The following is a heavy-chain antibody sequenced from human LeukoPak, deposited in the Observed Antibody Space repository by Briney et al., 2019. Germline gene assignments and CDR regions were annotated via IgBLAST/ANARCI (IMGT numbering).Heavy chain of an antibody. CDR2: ITSSSSSI. V-gene: IGHV3-48*02. Sequence: GGSLRLSCAASGFTFTSYGIHWVRQAPGKGLEWVSCITSSSSSIYYADSVKGRFTISRDNAKNSLYLQMNSLRDEDTAVYYCARDDGTYRRCFDYWGQGTLVTVSS. CDR1: GFTFTSYG. D-gene: IGHD5-18*01. J-gene: IGHJ4*02. CDR3: ARDDGTYRRCFDY.